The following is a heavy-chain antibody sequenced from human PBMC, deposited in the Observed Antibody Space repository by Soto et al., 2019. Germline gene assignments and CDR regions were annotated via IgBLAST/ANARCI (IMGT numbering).Heavy chain of an antibody. CDR3: AGQRVLLWFGEAWFDP. CDR2: IYYSGST. Sequence: SETLSLTCTVSGGSISSYYWSWIRQPPGKGLEWIGYIYYSGSTNCNPSLKSRVTISVDTSKNQFSLKLSSVTAADTAVYYCAGQRVLLWFGEAWFDPWGQGTLVTVSS. J-gene: IGHJ5*02. V-gene: IGHV4-59*01. CDR1: GGSISSYY. D-gene: IGHD3-10*01.